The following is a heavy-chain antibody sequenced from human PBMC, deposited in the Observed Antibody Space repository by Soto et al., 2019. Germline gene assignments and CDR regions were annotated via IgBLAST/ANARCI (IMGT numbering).Heavy chain of an antibody. CDR3: ARSDTSSMYSSSVGYYYYGMDV. V-gene: IGHV1-69*13. CDR1: GGTFSSYA. D-gene: IGHD6-6*01. CDR2: IIPIFGTA. Sequence: ASVKVSCKASGGTFSSYAISWVRQAPGQGLEWMGGIIPIFGTANYAQKFQGRVTITADESTSTAYMELSSLRSEDTAVYYCARSDTSSMYSSSVGYYYYGMDVWGQGTTVTVS. J-gene: IGHJ6*02.